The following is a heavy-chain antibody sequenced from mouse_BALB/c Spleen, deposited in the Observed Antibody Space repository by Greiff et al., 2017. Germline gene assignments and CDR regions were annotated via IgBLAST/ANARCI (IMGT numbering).Heavy chain of an antibody. V-gene: IGHV1-77*01. CDR3: ARNYGNDGNYFDY. J-gene: IGHJ2*01. Sequence: VQLHQSGAELARPGASVKLSCKASGYTFTDYYINWVKQRTGQGLEWIGEIYPGSGNTYYNEKFKGKATLTADKSSSTAYMQLSSLTSEDSAVYICARNYGNDGNYFDYWGEGATHTVSS. D-gene: IGHD2-2*01. CDR2: IYPGSGNT. CDR1: GYTFTDYY.